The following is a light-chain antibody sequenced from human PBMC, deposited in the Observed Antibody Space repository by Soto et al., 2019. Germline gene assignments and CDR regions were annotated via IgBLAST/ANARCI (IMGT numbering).Light chain of an antibody. CDR2: DAS. Sequence: EIVMTQSPATLSVSPGEGATLSCRASQSVHRDLAWYQQRPGQAPRLLIYDASTRASDIPARFSGSGSGTEFTLTISSLQSEDFAVYYCQQYTNWPPLTFGGGTKVEI. CDR1: QSVHRD. J-gene: IGKJ4*01. V-gene: IGKV3-15*01. CDR3: QQYTNWPPLT.